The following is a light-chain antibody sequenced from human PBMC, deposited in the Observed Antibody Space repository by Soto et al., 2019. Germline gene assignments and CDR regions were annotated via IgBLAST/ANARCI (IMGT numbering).Light chain of an antibody. CDR3: QQYSNWPT. J-gene: IGKJ1*01. V-gene: IGKV3-15*01. CDR1: QSISSN. Sequence: EIVMTQSPATLPVSPGERATLSCRASQSISSNLAWYQQQPGQAPRLLIYGASTRATDIPGRFSGSGSGTEFTLTISSLQSEDFAVYYCQQYSNWPTFGQGTKVEIK. CDR2: GAS.